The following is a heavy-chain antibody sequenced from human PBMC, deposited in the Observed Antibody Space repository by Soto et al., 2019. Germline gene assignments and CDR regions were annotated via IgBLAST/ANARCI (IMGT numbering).Heavy chain of an antibody. V-gene: IGHV3-74*03. J-gene: IGHJ5*01. CDR3: VRDMQLGRLDS. CDR1: GLTFRRYW. Sequence: EVQLVESGGGLVQPGESLRLSCAASGLTFRRYWMHWVRQAPGKGLVWVSRINPAGSVAMYVDSVKGRFTISRDNAKNTLFLLMNSLRAEDTAVYDCVRDMQLGRLDSWGRGTLGTVSS. CDR2: INPAGSVA. D-gene: IGHD3-16*01.